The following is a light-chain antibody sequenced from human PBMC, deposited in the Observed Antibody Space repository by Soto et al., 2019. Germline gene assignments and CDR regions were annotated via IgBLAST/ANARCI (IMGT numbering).Light chain of an antibody. J-gene: IGKJ1*01. CDR3: MQALQTQT. CDR1: QSLLHSNGYNY. CDR2: LGS. Sequence: IVMSQSPNPLPVPPGEAASISFTSCQSLLHSNGYNYLDWYLQKPGQSPQLLIYLGSNRASGVPDRFSGSGSGTDFTLKISRVEAEDVGVYYCMQALQTQTFGQGTKVDIK. V-gene: IGKV2-28*01.